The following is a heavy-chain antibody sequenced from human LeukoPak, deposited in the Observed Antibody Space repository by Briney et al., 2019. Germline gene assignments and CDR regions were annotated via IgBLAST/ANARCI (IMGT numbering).Heavy chain of an antibody. CDR2: INHSGST. D-gene: IGHD5-24*01. CDR1: GGSFSGYY. Sequence: PSETLSLTCAVYGGSFSGYYWSWIRQPPGKGLEWIGEINHSGSTNYNPSLKSRVTISVDTSKNQFSLKLSSVTAADTAVYYCARGGISRDGYPDYWGQGTLVTVSS. V-gene: IGHV4-34*01. CDR3: ARGGISRDGYPDY. J-gene: IGHJ4*02.